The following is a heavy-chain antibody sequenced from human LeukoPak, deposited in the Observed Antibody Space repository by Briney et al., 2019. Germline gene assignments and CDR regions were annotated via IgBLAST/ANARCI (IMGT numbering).Heavy chain of an antibody. CDR1: GDSVSSNSAA. V-gene: IGHV6-1*01. J-gene: IGHJ6*03. CDR2: TYYRSKWYN. Sequence: NPSQTLSLTCAISGDSVSSNSAAWNWIRQSPSRGLEWLGRTYYRSKWYNGYAVSVKSRITINPDTSKNQFSLQLNSVTPEDTAVYYCARELGSSSPYYYYYMDVWAKGPRSPSP. CDR3: ARELGSSSPYYYYYMDV. D-gene: IGHD6-6*01.